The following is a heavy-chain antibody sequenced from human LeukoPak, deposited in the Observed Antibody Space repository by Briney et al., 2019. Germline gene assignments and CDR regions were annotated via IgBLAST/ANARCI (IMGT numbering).Heavy chain of an antibody. D-gene: IGHD2-15*01. Sequence: GGSLRLSCAASGFTFSSYSMNWVRQAPGKGLEWVSSISSSSYIYYADSVKGRFTISRDNAKNSLYLQMNSLRAEDTAVYYCARHSRGSPIDDWGQGTLVTVSS. CDR3: ARHSRGSPIDD. CDR2: ISSSSYI. J-gene: IGHJ4*02. V-gene: IGHV3-21*01. CDR1: GFTFSSYS.